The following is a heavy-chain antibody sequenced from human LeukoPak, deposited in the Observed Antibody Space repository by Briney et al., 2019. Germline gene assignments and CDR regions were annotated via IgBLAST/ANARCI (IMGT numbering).Heavy chain of an antibody. CDR3: ARDLRQPN. V-gene: IGHV3-66*01. CDR2: MYIGGTT. CDR1: GFTVSSNY. J-gene: IGHJ4*02. D-gene: IGHD4-17*01. Sequence: GGSLRLSCAASGFTVSSNYMSWVRQAPGKGLECVSVMYIGGTTYYADSVKGRFTISRDNSKNTLYLQMNSLRAEDTAVYYCARDLRQPNWGQGTLVTVSS.